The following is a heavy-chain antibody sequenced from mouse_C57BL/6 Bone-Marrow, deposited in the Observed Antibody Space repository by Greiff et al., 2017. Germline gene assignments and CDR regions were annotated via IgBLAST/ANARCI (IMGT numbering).Heavy chain of an antibody. Sequence: QVQLQQPGAELVMPGASVKLSCKASGYTFTSYWMHWVKQRPGQGLEWIGEIDPSDSYTNYNQKFKGKSTLTVDKSSSTAYMQLSSLTSEDSAVYYCASDGYYSYYFDERGLGTTLTVSS. D-gene: IGHD2-3*01. J-gene: IGHJ2*01. CDR1: GYTFTSYW. V-gene: IGHV1-69*01. CDR3: ASDGYYSYYFDE. CDR2: IDPSDSYT.